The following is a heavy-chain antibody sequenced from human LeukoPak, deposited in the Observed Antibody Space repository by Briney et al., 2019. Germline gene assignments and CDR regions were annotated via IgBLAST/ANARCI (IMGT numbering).Heavy chain of an antibody. CDR3: ARGGAARPDY. V-gene: IGHV3-21*06. Sequence: GGSLRLSCAASGFTFSSYSMNWVRQAPGKGLEWVSYISSTSSSINYADSLKGRFTISRDNAQNSLYLQMNSLRTDDTAVYYCARGGAARPDYWGQGTLVTVSS. D-gene: IGHD6-6*01. J-gene: IGHJ4*02. CDR2: ISSTSSSI. CDR1: GFTFSSYS.